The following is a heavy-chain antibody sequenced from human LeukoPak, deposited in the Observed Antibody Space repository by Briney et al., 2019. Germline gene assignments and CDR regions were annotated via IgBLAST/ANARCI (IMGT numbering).Heavy chain of an antibody. J-gene: IGHJ6*02. CDR2: ISSSSSTI. CDR3: ARAPDGSDYGMDV. V-gene: IGHV3-48*01. Sequence: GGSLRLSCAASGFTFSSYSMNWVRQAPGKGLEWVSYISSSSSTIYYADSVKGRFTISRENAKNSLYLQMNSLRAGDTAVYYCARAPDGSDYGMDVWGQGTTVTVSS. D-gene: IGHD2-21*01. CDR1: GFTFSSYS.